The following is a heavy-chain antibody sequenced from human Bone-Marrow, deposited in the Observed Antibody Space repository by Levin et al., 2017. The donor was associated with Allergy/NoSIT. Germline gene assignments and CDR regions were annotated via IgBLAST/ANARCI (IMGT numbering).Heavy chain of an antibody. CDR2: IDWDDDK. V-gene: IGHV2-70*01. Sequence: SGPTLVKPTQTLTLTCTFSGFSLSAGGMCVSWIRQPPGKALEWLALIDWDDDKYYSTSLKTRLTISKDTSKNQVVLTMTNMDPVDTGTYFCARVGIPPAGHYYRAWTQIPHPYGLDVWGQGTTVTVS. D-gene: IGHD1-26*01. J-gene: IGHJ6*02. CDR3: ARVGIPPAGHYYRAWTQIPHPYGLDV. CDR1: GFSLSAGGMC.